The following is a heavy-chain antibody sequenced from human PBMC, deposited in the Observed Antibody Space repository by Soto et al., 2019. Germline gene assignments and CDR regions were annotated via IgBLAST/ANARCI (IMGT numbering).Heavy chain of an antibody. J-gene: IGHJ6*02. CDR2: ISGSGGST. CDR3: ARTYSGSYYYYYYGMDV. Sequence: GGSLRLSCAASGFTFSSYAMSWVRQAPGKGLEWVSAISGSGGSTYYADSVKGRFTISRDNSKNTLYLQMNSRRAEDTAVYYCARTYSGSYYYYYYGMDVWGQGTTVTVSS. V-gene: IGHV3-23*01. CDR1: GFTFSSYA. D-gene: IGHD1-26*01.